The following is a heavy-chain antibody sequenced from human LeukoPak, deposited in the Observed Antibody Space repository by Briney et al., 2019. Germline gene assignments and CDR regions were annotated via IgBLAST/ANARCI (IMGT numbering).Heavy chain of an antibody. CDR2: ISFDGSNK. CDR1: GFTFSSYA. D-gene: IGHD6-19*01. CDR3: ARPREAGSSSGWYFDY. V-gene: IGHV3-30-3*01. Sequence: PGGSLRLSCAASGFTFSSYAIHWVRQAPGKGLEWVAVISFDGSNKIYAGSVKGRFTISRDDSKNTLYLQMNSLRPDDTAVYYCARPREAGSSSGWYFDYWGQGTLVTVSS. J-gene: IGHJ4*02.